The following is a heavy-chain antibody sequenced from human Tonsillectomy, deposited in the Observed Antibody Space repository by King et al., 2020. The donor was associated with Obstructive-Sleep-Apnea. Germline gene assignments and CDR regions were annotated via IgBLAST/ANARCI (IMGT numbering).Heavy chain of an antibody. J-gene: IGHJ6*02. V-gene: IGHV4-39*07. CDR1: GGSISSSSYY. CDR2: IYYSGST. CDR3: ARDNTAYGMDV. D-gene: IGHD2-21*02. Sequence: QLQESGPGLVKPSETLSLTCTVSGGSISSSSYYWGWIRQPPGKGLEWIGSIYYSGSTYYNPSLKSRVTISVDTSKNQFSLKLSSVTAADTAVYYCARDNTAYGMDVWGQGTTVTVSS.